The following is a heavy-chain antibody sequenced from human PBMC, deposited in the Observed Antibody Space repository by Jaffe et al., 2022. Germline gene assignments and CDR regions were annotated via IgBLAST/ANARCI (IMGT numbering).Heavy chain of an antibody. J-gene: IGHJ4*02. D-gene: IGHD3-10*01. CDR1: GFIFSSYG. V-gene: IGHV3-30*02. Sequence: QVQLVESGGGVVQPGGSLRLSCAASGFIFSSYGLHWVRQAPGKGLEWVTLIRYDGSLQYYADSVKGRFIISRDNSKNTLYLQMNSLRPDDTAVYYCVKDRRSYGSGTFEYWGQGALVTVSS. CDR2: IRYDGSLQ. CDR3: VKDRRSYGSGTFEY.